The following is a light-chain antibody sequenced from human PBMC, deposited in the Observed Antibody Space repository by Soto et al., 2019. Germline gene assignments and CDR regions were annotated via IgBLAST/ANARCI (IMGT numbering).Light chain of an antibody. CDR3: HQYNSWPPGT. CDR1: QSVNSM. CDR2: GAS. Sequence: ELLMPQSPATLSVSPGERATLSCRASQSVNSMLAWYQQKPGQAPRLLIYGASTRATGIPARFSGSGSGTEFTLTISSLQSEDFALYYCHQYNSWPPGTFGQGTKVAIK. V-gene: IGKV3-15*01. J-gene: IGKJ2*01.